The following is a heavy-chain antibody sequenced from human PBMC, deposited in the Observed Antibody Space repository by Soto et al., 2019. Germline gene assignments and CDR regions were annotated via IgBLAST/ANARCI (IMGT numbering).Heavy chain of an antibody. V-gene: IGHV1-18*01. D-gene: IGHD6-19*01. CDR1: GYTFTSYG. Sequence: QVQLVQSGAEVKKPGASVKVSCKTSGYTFTSYGISWVRQAPGQGLEWMGWISAYNGNTNYAQKLQGRVTITTDTSTSTAYMDLRSLRSDDTAVYSCASHSSGSYDDFDTWGQGTMVTVSS. CDR3: ASHSSGSYDDFDT. J-gene: IGHJ3*02. CDR2: ISAYNGNT.